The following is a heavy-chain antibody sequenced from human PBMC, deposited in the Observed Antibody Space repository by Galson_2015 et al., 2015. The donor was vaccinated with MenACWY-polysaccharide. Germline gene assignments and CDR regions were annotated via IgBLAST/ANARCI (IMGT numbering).Heavy chain of an antibody. V-gene: IGHV3-7*04. J-gene: IGHJ5*02. CDR3: ARGQKTLGP. CDR2: IKQDGSER. Sequence: SLRLSCAASGFTFSGYWMSWVRQAPGKGLEWVANIKQDGSERYYVDSVKGRITISRDNAKNSLYLQMNSLRAEDTAVYYCARGQKTLGPWGQGTLVTVSS. CDR1: GFTFSGYW.